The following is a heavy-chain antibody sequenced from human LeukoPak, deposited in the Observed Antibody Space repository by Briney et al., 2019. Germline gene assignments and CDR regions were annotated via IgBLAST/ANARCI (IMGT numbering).Heavy chain of an antibody. J-gene: IGHJ4*02. D-gene: IGHD1-26*01. CDR1: GFTFSSYA. CDR3: ARDPPAEWELLNY. CDR2: INSDGSST. Sequence: TGGSLRLSCAASGFTFSSYAMSWVRQAPGKGLVWVSRINSDGSSTSYADSVKGRSTISRDNAKNTLYLQMNSLRAEDTAVYYCARDPPAEWELLNYWGQGTLVTVSS. V-gene: IGHV3-74*01.